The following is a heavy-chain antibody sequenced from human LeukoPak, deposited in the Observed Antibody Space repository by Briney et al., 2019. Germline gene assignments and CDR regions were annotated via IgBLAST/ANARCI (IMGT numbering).Heavy chain of an antibody. CDR1: GGSFSGYY. Sequence: SETLSLTCAVYGGSFSGYYWSWIRQPAGKGLEWIGRVLTSGTTNYNPSLKSRVSISVDTSKNQFSLNLSSVTAADKAVYYCARDKDSGSYFIRDHYIQYMDVWGKGTTVSISS. J-gene: IGHJ6*03. CDR2: VLTSGTT. V-gene: IGHV4-4*07. CDR3: ARDKDSGSYFIRDHYIQYMDV. D-gene: IGHD3-10*01.